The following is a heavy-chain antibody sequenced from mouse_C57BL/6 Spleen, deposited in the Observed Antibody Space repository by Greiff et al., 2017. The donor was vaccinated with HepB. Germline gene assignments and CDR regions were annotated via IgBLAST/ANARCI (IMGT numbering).Heavy chain of an antibody. CDR2: IHPSDSDT. CDR3: APQLGYYYAMDY. Sequence: QVQLKQPGAELVKPGASVKVSCKASGYTFTSYWMHWVKQRPGQGLEWIGRIHPSDSDTNYNQKFKGKATLTVDKSSSTAYMQLSSLTSEDSAVYYCAPQLGYYYAMDYWGQGTSVTVSS. V-gene: IGHV1-74*01. D-gene: IGHD4-1*02. CDR1: GYTFTSYW. J-gene: IGHJ4*01.